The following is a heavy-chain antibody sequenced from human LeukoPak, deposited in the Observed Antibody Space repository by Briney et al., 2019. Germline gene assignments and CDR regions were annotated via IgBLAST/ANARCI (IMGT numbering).Heavy chain of an antibody. V-gene: IGHV3-23*01. CDR3: ASSVAATLYYYYYMDV. Sequence: GGSLRLSCTASGFTFSNYAMNWVRQAPGKGLEWVAAISGSGYTIYYSDSVRGRFTISRDNSKNTLSLQVNSLRAEDTAVYYCASSVAATLYYYYYMDVWGKGTTVTVSS. CDR2: ISGSGYTI. D-gene: IGHD6-25*01. J-gene: IGHJ6*03. CDR1: GFTFSNYA.